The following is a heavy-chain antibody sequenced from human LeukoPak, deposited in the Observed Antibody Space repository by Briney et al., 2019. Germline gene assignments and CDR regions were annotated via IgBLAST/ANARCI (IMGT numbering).Heavy chain of an antibody. CDR2: IDPSDSYT. J-gene: IGHJ4*02. Sequence: GESLQISSKGSGCSFTSYWIIWVRQMPGKGLEWMGRIDPSDSYTNYSPSLQGHATISADKSISAAYLQWSNLKASDTAMYYCARARGDHYSFDYWGQGTLVTVSS. D-gene: IGHD3-10*01. CDR1: GCSFTSYW. V-gene: IGHV5-10-1*01. CDR3: ARARGDHYSFDY.